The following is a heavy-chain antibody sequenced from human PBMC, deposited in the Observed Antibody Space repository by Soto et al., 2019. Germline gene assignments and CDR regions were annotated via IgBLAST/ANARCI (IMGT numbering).Heavy chain of an antibody. CDR3: AGEDPTSLVLP. Sequence: QVQLVESGGGVVQPGRSLRLSCAASGFTFSSYGMHWVRQAPGKGLEWVAVIWYDGSNKYYADSVKGRFTISRDNSKNTLYLQMNRLRAEDTAVYYCAGEDPTSLVLPWGQGTLVTVSS. CDR2: IWYDGSNK. D-gene: IGHD3-10*01. J-gene: IGHJ5*02. V-gene: IGHV3-33*01. CDR1: GFTFSSYG.